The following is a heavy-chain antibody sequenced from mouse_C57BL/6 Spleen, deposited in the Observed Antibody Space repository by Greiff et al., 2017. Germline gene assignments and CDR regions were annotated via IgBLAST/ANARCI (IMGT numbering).Heavy chain of an antibody. CDR1: GYAFSSSW. CDR2: IYPGDGDT. D-gene: IGHD2-3*01. V-gene: IGHV1-82*01. CDR3: ARQERGDGYFDY. Sequence: QVQLQQSGPELVKPGASVKISCKASGYAFSSSWMNWVKQRPGKGLEWIGRIYPGDGDTNYNGKFKGKATLTADKSSSTAYMQLSSLTSEDSAVYFCARQERGDGYFDYWGQGTTLTVSS. J-gene: IGHJ2*01.